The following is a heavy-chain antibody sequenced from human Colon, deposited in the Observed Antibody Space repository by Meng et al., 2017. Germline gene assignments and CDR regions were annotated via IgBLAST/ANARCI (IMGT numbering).Heavy chain of an antibody. CDR3: ARVEVGITSGDY. J-gene: IGHJ4*02. Sequence: QGQLVRSGGEVNEPGASVKVSCKASGYTFTNYGITWVRQAPGQGLEWMGWISAYNGNTNYAQTLQGRLTMTTDTSTSTAYMELRSLRSDDTAVYYCARVEVGITSGDYWGQGTLVTVSS. CDR1: GYTFTNYG. CDR2: ISAYNGNT. D-gene: IGHD1-26*01. V-gene: IGHV1-18*01.